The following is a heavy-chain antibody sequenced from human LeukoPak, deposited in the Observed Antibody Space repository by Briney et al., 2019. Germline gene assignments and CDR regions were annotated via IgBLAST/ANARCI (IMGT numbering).Heavy chain of an antibody. CDR1: GFTFSSYG. J-gene: IGHJ4*02. D-gene: IGHD5-12*01. CDR3: AKDTSGYDFAYDY. CDR2: IWYDGSNK. V-gene: IGHV3-33*06. Sequence: PGRSLRLSCAASGFTFSSYGMHWVRQAPGKGLVWVAVIWYDGSNKYYADSVKGRFTISRDNSKNTLYLQMNSLRAEDTAVYYCAKDTSGYDFAYDYWGQGTLVTVSS.